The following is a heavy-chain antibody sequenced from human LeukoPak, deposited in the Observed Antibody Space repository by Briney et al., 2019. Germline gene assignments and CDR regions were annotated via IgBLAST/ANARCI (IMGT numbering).Heavy chain of an antibody. D-gene: IGHD3-3*01. V-gene: IGHV4-59*01. CDR1: GGSISSYY. CDR3: ARAGWSGYYFDY. J-gene: IGHJ4*02. CDR2: IYYSGST. Sequence: SETLSLTCTVSGGSISSYYWSWIRQPPGKGLEWIGYIYYSGSTNYNPSLKGRVTISVDTSKNQFSLKLSSVTAADTAVYYCARAGWSGYYFDYWGQGTPVTVSS.